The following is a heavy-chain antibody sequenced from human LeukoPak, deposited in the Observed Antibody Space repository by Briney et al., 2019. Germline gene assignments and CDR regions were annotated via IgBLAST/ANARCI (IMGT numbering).Heavy chain of an antibody. Sequence: GGSLRLSCAASGFTFSSFSMNWVRQAPGKGLEWVSFISSSGTSLYYADSVKGRFSISRDNAKNSLYLQMSSLRDEDTAVYYCARDDRRKSGSPRWFDPWGQGTLVTVSS. J-gene: IGHJ5*02. CDR1: GFTFSSFS. V-gene: IGHV3-48*02. D-gene: IGHD1-26*01. CDR2: ISSSGTSL. CDR3: ARDDRRKSGSPRWFDP.